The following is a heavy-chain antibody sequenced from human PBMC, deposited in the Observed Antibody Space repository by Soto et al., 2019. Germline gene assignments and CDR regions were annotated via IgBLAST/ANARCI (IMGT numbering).Heavy chain of an antibody. J-gene: IGHJ5*02. CDR3: ARDIYFRIRGFDP. V-gene: IGHV1-18*04. CDR2: ISANGGNT. D-gene: IGHD3-10*02. CDR1: GYTFTSYY. Sequence: GASVKVSCKASGYTFTSYYMHWVRQAPGQGLEWMGRISANGGNTNYAQKLQGRVTMTTDTSTSTAYMELRSLRSDDTAVYYCARDIYFRIRGFDPWGQGTLVTVSS.